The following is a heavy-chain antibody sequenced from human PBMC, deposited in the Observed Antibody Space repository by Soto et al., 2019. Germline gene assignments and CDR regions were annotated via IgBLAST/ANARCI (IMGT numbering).Heavy chain of an antibody. Sequence: EASVKVSCKASGYTFANYALHWLRQAPGQRLEWMGWINTGNARTQYSQTFQDRITITRDTSASTAYMELSSLRSEDTAVYYCAREGHVLRFLEWTQLYYYYGMDVWGQGTTVTVSS. V-gene: IGHV1-3*04. D-gene: IGHD3-3*01. J-gene: IGHJ6*02. CDR2: INTGNART. CDR1: GYTFANYA. CDR3: AREGHVLRFLEWTQLYYYYGMDV.